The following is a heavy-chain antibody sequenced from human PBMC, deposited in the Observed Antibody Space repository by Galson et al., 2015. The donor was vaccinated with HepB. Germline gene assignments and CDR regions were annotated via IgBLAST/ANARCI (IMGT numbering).Heavy chain of an antibody. CDR2: ISYDGSNK. V-gene: IGHV3-30-3*01. Sequence: SLRLSCAASGFTFSSYAMHWVRQAPGKGLEWVAVISYDGSNKYYADSVKGRFTISRDNSKNTLYLQMNSLRAEDTAVYYCARSYNWNYYYYYGMDVWGQGTTVTVSS. D-gene: IGHD1-20*01. CDR3: ARSYNWNYYYYYGMDV. CDR1: GFTFSSYA. J-gene: IGHJ6*02.